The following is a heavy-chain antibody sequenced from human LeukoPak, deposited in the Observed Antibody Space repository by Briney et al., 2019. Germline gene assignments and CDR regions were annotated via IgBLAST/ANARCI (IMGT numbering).Heavy chain of an antibody. J-gene: IGHJ4*02. D-gene: IGHD3-10*02. CDR3: VRESVRDYYFDY. V-gene: IGHV3-49*04. CDR2: IRSKALYGTS. CDR1: GFRFGGYA. Sequence: GGSLRLSCTGSGFRFGGYALSWVRQAPGKGLEWVGFIRSKALYGTSEYAASVEGRFSISRDDSNNIAYLQMNSLKTDDTAVYFCVRESVRDYYFDYWGQGTLVIVSS.